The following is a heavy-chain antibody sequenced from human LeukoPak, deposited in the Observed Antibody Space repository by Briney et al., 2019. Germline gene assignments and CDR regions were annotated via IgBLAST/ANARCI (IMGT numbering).Heavy chain of an antibody. CDR3: ARRYFDH. CDR1: GFTFSKYA. Sequence: GALRLSCAASGFTFSKYAMSWVRQAPGKGLEWVANIKEDGSEKYYVDSVKGRFTISRDNAKNSLSLQMNSLRAEDTAVYYCARRYFDHWGQGTLVTVSS. J-gene: IGHJ4*02. CDR2: IKEDGSEK. V-gene: IGHV3-7*01. D-gene: IGHD2-15*01.